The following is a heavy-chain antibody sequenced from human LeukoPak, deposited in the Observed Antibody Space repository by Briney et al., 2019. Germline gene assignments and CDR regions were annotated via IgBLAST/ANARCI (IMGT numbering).Heavy chain of an antibody. CDR2: ISAYNGNT. D-gene: IGHD1-26*01. Sequence: EASVKVSCKTSGYTFRNFGVTWVRQAPGQGLEWMGWISAYNGNTNYAQNLQGRVTMTTDTSTSTAYMELRSLRSDDTALYYCGRDIRGATVSWYYGMDVWGQGTTVTVSS. J-gene: IGHJ6*02. CDR1: GYTFRNFG. V-gene: IGHV1-18*01. CDR3: GRDIRGATVSWYYGMDV.